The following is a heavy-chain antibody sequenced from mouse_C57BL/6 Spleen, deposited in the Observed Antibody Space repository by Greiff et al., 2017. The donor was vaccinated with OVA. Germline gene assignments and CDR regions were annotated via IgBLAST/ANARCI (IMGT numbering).Heavy chain of an antibody. CDR1: GYTFTSYW. CDR3: ARGPLTTVVATDWYFDV. CDR2: IDPSDSYT. J-gene: IGHJ1*03. V-gene: IGHV1-69*01. D-gene: IGHD1-1*01. Sequence: QVQLQQPGAELVMPGASVKLSCKASGYTFTSYWMHWVKQRPGQGLEWIGEIDPSDSYTNYNQKFKGKSTSTVDKSSSTAYMQLSSLTSEDSAVYYCARGPLTTVVATDWYFDVWGTGTTVTVSS.